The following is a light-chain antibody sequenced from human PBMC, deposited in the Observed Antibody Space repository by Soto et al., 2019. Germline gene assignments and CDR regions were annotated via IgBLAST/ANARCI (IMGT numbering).Light chain of an antibody. J-gene: IGKJ4*01. V-gene: IGKV3-15*01. Sequence: EITMTQSPATLSVSPGERATLSCRASQSVSSNLAWYQQKPGQAPRLLIYGASTRATGIPARFSGSGSGTDFTLTISSLEPEDFAVYYCQQRSNWPQLTFGGGTKVDIK. CDR2: GAS. CDR3: QQRSNWPQLT. CDR1: QSVSSN.